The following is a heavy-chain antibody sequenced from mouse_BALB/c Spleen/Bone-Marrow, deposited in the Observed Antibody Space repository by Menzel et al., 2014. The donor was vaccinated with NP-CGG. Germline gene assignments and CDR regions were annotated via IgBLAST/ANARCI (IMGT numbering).Heavy chain of an antibody. J-gene: IGHJ3*01. D-gene: IGHD2-3*01. V-gene: IGHV5-9-2*01. Sequence: EVQVVESGGGLVKSGGSLKLSCAASGFTFNSYGMSWVRQTPEKRLEWVATISGGGSYTFYSGSVKGRFTISRDNAKNNLYLQLSSLRSEDTALYYCARHAFYDQTEVSFVNWGQGTLVTVSA. CDR2: ISGGGSYT. CDR3: ARHAFYDQTEVSFVN. CDR1: GFTFNSYG.